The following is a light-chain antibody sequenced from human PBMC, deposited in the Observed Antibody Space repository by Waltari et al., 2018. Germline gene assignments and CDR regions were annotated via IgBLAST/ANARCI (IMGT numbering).Light chain of an antibody. CDR3: QQYHTFYT. Sequence: DCQTTQSPSTLPATVRARLHITCRASQNINSWLAWYQQKPGKAPKLLIYKTSILEGGVPSRFSGVGSETEFTLTISSLQPDDFATYYCQQYHTFYTFGQGTKLEIK. CDR1: QNINSW. V-gene: IGKV1-5*03. J-gene: IGKJ2*01. CDR2: KTS.